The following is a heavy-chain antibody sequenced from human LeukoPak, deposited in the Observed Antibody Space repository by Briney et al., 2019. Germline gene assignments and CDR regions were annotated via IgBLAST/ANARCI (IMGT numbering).Heavy chain of an antibody. CDR3: ARIGYGINFFDW. D-gene: IGHD5-18*01. J-gene: IGHJ4*02. CDR1: GYTFTHYG. Sequence: ASVKVSCKASGYTFTHYGYAWVRQAPGQGLESMGWISGNNGNTNYVQKPQDRITLTTGTSTNTAYMELRSLRSDDTAIYYCARIGYGINFFDWWGQGTLVTVSS. CDR2: ISGNNGNT. V-gene: IGHV1-18*01.